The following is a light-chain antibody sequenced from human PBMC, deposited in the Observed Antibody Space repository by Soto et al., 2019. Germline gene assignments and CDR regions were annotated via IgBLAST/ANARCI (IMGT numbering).Light chain of an antibody. J-gene: IGLJ3*02. V-gene: IGLV2-8*01. CDR2: EVT. CDR1: SSDVGGYHY. Sequence: QSVLTQPPSASGSPGQSVTISCTGTSSDVGGYHYVSWYQQYPGRAPKLMIYEVTTRPSGVPDRFSGSKSGNTASLTVSGLQAEDEADYYCSSDAASNNFYFVFGGGTKVTVL. CDR3: SSDAASNNFYFV.